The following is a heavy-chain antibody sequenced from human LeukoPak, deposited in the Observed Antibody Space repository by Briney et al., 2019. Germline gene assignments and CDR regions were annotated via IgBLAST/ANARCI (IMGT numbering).Heavy chain of an antibody. V-gene: IGHV3-23*01. CDR3: AKDGYCDSTSCQFDF. D-gene: IGHD2-2*03. J-gene: IGHJ4*02. CDR2: IDGGGTT. Sequence: GGSLRLSYAASGLTFSTSTFSWVRQAPGKGLEWVSAIDGGGTTYYADSAKGRFAISRDNSKNTLSLHMASLTAEDTAIYFCAKDGYCDSTSCQFDFWGQGTLVTVSS. CDR1: GLTFSTST.